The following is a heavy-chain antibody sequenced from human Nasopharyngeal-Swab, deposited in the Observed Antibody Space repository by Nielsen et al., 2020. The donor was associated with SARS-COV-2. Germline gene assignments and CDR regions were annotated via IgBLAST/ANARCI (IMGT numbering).Heavy chain of an antibody. V-gene: IGHV1-18*01. D-gene: IGHD3-3*01. CDR3: ARHGVAEDY. J-gene: IGHJ4*02. Sequence: ASVKVSCKASGYIFTSYDISWVRQARGQGREWTGWIGAYNGNTNYAQKFQDRVTMTTDTSTSTVYMELRSLRSDDTAVYYCARHGVAEDYWGQGTLVTVSS. CDR2: IGAYNGNT. CDR1: GYIFTSYD.